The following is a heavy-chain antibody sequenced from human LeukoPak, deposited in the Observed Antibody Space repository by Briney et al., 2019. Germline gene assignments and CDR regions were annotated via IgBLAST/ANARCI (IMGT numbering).Heavy chain of an antibody. D-gene: IGHD6-19*01. CDR3: ARARQGLADY. Sequence: TGGSLRLSCAASGFTFSNYDMHWVRQAPGKGLEWVAFIRYDKSNKYADSVKGRFTISRDNSKNTLYLQMNTLRAEDTALYYCARARQGLADYWGQGTLVTVSS. J-gene: IGHJ4*02. V-gene: IGHV3-30*02. CDR2: IRYDKSNK. CDR1: GFTFSNYD.